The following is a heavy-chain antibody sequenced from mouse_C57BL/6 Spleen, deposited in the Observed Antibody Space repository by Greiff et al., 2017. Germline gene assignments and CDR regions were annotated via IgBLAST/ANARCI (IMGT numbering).Heavy chain of an antibody. V-gene: IGHV1-81*01. CDR3: ARETDCYYERGNAMDY. J-gene: IGHJ4*01. CDR2: IYPRSGNT. CDR1: GYTFTSYG. D-gene: IGHD2-3*01. Sequence: QVQLQQSGAELARPGASVKLSCKASGYTFTSYGISWVKQRTGQGLEWIGEIYPRSGNTYYNEKFNGKATLTADKSSSTAYMELRSLTSEDSAVYFGARETDCYYERGNAMDYWGQGTSVTVSS.